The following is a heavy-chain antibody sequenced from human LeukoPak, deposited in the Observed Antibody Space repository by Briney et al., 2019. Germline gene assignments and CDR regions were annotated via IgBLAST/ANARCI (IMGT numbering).Heavy chain of an antibody. D-gene: IGHD3-10*01. Sequence: SETLSLTCTVSGGSISSGSYYWGWIRQPPGKGLEWIGSIYYSGSTSYNPSLQSRVSISVDTSKNQFSLKVSSVTAADTAVYYCARHFSGSGSYYTLDRWGQGTLVTVCS. V-gene: IGHV4-39*07. CDR2: IYYSGST. CDR3: ARHFSGSGSYYTLDR. J-gene: IGHJ5*02. CDR1: GGSISSGSYY.